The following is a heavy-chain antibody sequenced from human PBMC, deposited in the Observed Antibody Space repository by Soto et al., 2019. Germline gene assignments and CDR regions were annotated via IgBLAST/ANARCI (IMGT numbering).Heavy chain of an antibody. CDR1: GGSISSGGYY. CDR3: ARVDTPYAFDI. D-gene: IGHD2-2*02. CDR2: IYYSGST. J-gene: IGHJ3*02. V-gene: IGHV4-31*03. Sequence: QVQLQESGPGLVKPSQTLSLTCTVSGGSISSGGYYWSWIRQHPGKGLEWIGYIYYSGSTYYNPSLKRXXTXSXXTSKNQFSLKLSSVTAADTAVYYCARVDTPYAFDIWGQGTMVTVSS.